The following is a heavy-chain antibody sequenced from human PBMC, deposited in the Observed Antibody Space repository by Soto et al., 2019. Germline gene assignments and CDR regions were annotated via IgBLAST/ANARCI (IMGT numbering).Heavy chain of an antibody. Sequence: EVQLVESGGGLVQPGGSLRLSCAASGFTFSSYSVNWVRQAPGKGLEWVSYISSSSSTLYYADSVKGRFTISRDNAKNSLYLQMNSLRAEDTAVYYCARDPLGYCSGGSCPPLYNWFDPWGQGTLVTVSS. CDR3: ARDPLGYCSGGSCPPLYNWFDP. V-gene: IGHV3-48*01. D-gene: IGHD2-15*01. CDR1: GFTFSSYS. J-gene: IGHJ5*02. CDR2: ISSSSSTL.